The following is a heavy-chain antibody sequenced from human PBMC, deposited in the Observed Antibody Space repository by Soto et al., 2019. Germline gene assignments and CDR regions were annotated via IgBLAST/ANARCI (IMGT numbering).Heavy chain of an antibody. J-gene: IGHJ5*01. CDR1: GFTFSSSG. Sequence: QVQLVESGGGVVQPGRSLRLTCAASGFTFSSSGMHWVRQAPGKGLEWVALIAYDGSKTYYGDSVRGRFTISSDNSENTLFLQMNSLRAEATAVYYCARWVGGSMFDNSGKYDSWGQGTLVTVSS. CDR2: IAYDGSKT. V-gene: IGHV3-30*03. D-gene: IGHD3-22*01. CDR3: ARWVGGSMFDNSGKYDS.